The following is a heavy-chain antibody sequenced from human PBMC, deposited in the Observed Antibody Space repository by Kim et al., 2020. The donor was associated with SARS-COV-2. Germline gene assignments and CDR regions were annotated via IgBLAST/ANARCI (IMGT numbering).Heavy chain of an antibody. CDR1: GYTLTELS. Sequence: ASVKVSCKASGYTLTELSMHWVRQAPGKGLEWMGGIDPEDGETIYAQKFQGRVTMTEDTSTDTAYMELSSLRSEDTAVYYCATGVGMGVSSWFDVWGQGTLVTVSS. CDR3: ATGVGMGVSSWFDV. V-gene: IGHV1-24*01. D-gene: IGHD1-26*01. CDR2: IDPEDGET. J-gene: IGHJ5*02.